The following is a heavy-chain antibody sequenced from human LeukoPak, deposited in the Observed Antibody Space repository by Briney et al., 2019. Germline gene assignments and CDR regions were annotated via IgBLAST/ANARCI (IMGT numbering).Heavy chain of an antibody. J-gene: IGHJ4*02. CDR3: ARVYCSSTSCQYYFDX. CDR2: IIPIFGTA. V-gene: IGHV1-69*05. Sequence: ASVKVSCKASGGTFSSYAISWVRQAPGQGLEWMGGIIPIFGTANYAQKFQGRVTITTDESTSTAYMELSSLRSEDTAVYYCARVYCSSTSCQYYFDXXXQGTLVTVSS. CDR1: GGTFSSYA. D-gene: IGHD2-2*01.